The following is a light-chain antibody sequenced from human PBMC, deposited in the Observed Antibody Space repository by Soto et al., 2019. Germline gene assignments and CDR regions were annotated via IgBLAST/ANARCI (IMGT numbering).Light chain of an antibody. V-gene: IGLV6-57*01. Sequence: FMLTQPHSVSESPGKTVTISCTRSSGSIASTYVQWSQQRPGSSPTTVIYADNQRPSGVPDRFSGSIDSSSNSASLTISGLKTEDETGYCCQSYDSSNQVFGGGTKLTVL. CDR3: QSYDSSNQV. CDR2: ADN. J-gene: IGLJ3*02. CDR1: SGSIASTY.